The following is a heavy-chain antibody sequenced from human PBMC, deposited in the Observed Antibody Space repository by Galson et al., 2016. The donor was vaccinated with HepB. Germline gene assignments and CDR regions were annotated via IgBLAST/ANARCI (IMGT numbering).Heavy chain of an antibody. CDR3: SRDHGGNSGVFDI. CDR2: IFYSGSN. D-gene: IGHD4-23*01. CDR1: GGSISRYY. J-gene: IGHJ3*02. V-gene: IGHV4-59*01. Sequence: SETLSLTCTVSGGSISRYYWSWIRQPPGKGLEWNGYIFYSGSNNYNTSLKSRVTISLDTSKNQFSLKLSSVTAADTAVYYCSRDHGGNSGVFDIWGQGTMVTVSS.